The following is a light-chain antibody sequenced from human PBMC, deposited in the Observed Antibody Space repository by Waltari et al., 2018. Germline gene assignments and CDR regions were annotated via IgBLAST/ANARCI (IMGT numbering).Light chain of an antibody. CDR2: DVS. V-gene: IGLV2-14*03. CDR3: SSYTSSITYV. J-gene: IGLJ1*01. Sequence: QSALTQPASVSGSPGQSITISCTGTSSDVGPYNYVSWYQQHPGKAPKLMIYDVSNRPSGVSNRFSGSKSGNTASLTISGLQAEDEADYYCSSYTSSITYVFGTGTEVTVL. CDR1: SSDVGPYNY.